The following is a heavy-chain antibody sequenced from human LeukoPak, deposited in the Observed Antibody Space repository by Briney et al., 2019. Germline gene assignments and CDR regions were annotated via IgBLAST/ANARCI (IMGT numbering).Heavy chain of an antibody. Sequence: GGSLRLSCAASGFTFSSYWMSWVRQAPRKGLEWVANINEDGSKKYYVDSVKGRLTISRDNAEKSLYLHMDSLRGEDTAVYYCTRDVASSTYHFDSSGLLDYWGQGTLVTVSS. V-gene: IGHV3-7*01. CDR3: TRDVASSTYHFDSSGLLDY. CDR1: GFTFSSYW. J-gene: IGHJ4*02. CDR2: INEDGSKK. D-gene: IGHD3-22*01.